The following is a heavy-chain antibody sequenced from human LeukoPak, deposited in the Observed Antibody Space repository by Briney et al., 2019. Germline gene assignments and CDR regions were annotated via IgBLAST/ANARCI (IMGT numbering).Heavy chain of an antibody. J-gene: IGHJ4*02. V-gene: IGHV1-69*01. Sequence: ASVKVSCKASGGTFSSYAISWVRQAPGQGLEWMGGIIPTFGTANYTQKFQGRVTITADESTSTAYMELSSLRSEDTAVYYCARYRGSYPIFDYWGQGTLVTVSS. D-gene: IGHD1-26*01. CDR3: ARYRGSYPIFDY. CDR1: GGTFSSYA. CDR2: IIPTFGTA.